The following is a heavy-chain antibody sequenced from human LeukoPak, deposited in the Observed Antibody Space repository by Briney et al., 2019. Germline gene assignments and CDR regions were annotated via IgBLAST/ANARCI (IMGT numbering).Heavy chain of an antibody. Sequence: PSETLSLTCTVSGYSISRGFYWGWIRQPPGKGLEWIGSIYYTGRTYYNPSLKSRVTIVLDTSKNQFSLKLSSVTAADTAVYYCARGHNEVVAPFDPWGQGTLVTVSS. CDR3: ARGHNEVVAPFDP. V-gene: IGHV4-38-2*02. D-gene: IGHD2-15*01. CDR1: GYSISRGFY. CDR2: IYYTGRT. J-gene: IGHJ5*02.